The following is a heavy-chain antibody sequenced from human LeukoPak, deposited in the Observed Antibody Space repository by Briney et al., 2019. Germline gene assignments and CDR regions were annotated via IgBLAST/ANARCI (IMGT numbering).Heavy chain of an antibody. Sequence: PGGSLRLSCAASGFTFSRYSMNWVRQAPGKGLEWVSPISSSSSYIYYADSVKGRFTISRDNAKNSLYLQMNSLRAEDTAVYYCARDRIVVVPAAYMDDAFDIWGQGTMVTVSS. J-gene: IGHJ3*02. CDR2: ISSSSSYI. CDR1: GFTFSRYS. CDR3: ARDRIVVVPAAYMDDAFDI. D-gene: IGHD2-2*01. V-gene: IGHV3-21*01.